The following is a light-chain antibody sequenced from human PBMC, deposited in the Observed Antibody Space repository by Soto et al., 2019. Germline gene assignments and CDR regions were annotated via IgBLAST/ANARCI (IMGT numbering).Light chain of an antibody. CDR3: QQSDRTPPT. CDR1: HSIDNY. J-gene: IGKJ1*01. V-gene: IGKV1-39*01. CDR2: GAS. Sequence: DIQMTQSPSSMSASVGDRATITCRSSHSIDNYLHLYQQKPGKAPKLLINGASSLQSGVPSRFSGSGSGTDCTLAIRSLQPEDFATSYSQQSDRTPPTFGQGTKVDIK.